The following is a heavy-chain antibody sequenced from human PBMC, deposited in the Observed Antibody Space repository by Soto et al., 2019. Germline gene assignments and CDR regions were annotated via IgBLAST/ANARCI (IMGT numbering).Heavy chain of an antibody. CDR3: ARLKKDIVVVVAARIDY. V-gene: IGHV4-39*01. CDR2: IYYSGST. D-gene: IGHD2-15*01. Sequence: PSETLSLTCTVSGGSISSSSYYWGWIRQPPGKGLEWIGSIYYSGSTYYNPSLKSRVTISVDTSKNQFSLKLSSVTAADTAVYYCARLKKDIVVVVAARIDYWGQGTLVTVSS. J-gene: IGHJ4*02. CDR1: GGSISSSSYY.